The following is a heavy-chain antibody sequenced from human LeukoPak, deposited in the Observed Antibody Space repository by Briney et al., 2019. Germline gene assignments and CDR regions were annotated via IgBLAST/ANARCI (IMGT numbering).Heavy chain of an antibody. CDR1: GYTFTGYY. CDR3: ARDRYCSSTSCYTREYYYYSMDV. J-gene: IGHJ6*02. Sequence: GASVKVSCKASGYTFTGYYVHWVRQAPGQGLEWMGWINPNSGGTNYAQKFQGRVTMTRDTSISTAYMELSRLRSDDTAVYYCARDRYCSSTSCYTREYYYYSMDVWGQGTTVTVSS. D-gene: IGHD2-2*02. V-gene: IGHV1-2*02. CDR2: INPNSGGT.